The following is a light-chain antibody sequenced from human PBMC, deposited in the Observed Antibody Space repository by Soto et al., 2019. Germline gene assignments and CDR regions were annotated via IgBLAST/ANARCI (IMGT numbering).Light chain of an antibody. J-gene: IGKJ1*01. V-gene: IGKV4-1*01. Sequence: DIVMTQSPDSLAVSLGERATINCKSSQSVLYSSNNKNYLAWYQQKAGQPPKVLIYWASTRESGVPDRFSGSGSGTDFTRTISNLQAEDVAVYYCQQYYSSPLAFGQGTKVEIK. CDR3: QQYYSSPLA. CDR1: QSVLYSSNNKNY. CDR2: WAS.